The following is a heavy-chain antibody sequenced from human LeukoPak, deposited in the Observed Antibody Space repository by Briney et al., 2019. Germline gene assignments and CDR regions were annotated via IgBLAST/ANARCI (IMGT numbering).Heavy chain of an antibody. CDR2: VSWNGAYT. CDR1: GFPFDDYG. Sequence: PGGSLRLSCAASGFPFDDYGMSWVRLAPGKGLERVSGVSWNGAYTEYADSVRGRFTISRDNAKKSLYLQMNSLRVDDTALYYCARRKGPYGSGTYYDSWGQGTLVSISS. V-gene: IGHV3-20*04. J-gene: IGHJ4*02. D-gene: IGHD3-10*01. CDR3: ARRKGPYGSGTYYDS.